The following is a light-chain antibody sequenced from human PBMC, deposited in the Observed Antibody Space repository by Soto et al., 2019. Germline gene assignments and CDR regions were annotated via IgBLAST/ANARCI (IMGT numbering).Light chain of an antibody. J-gene: IGKJ3*01. CDR3: EQYHTFPFT. Sequence: AIRMTQFPSSLSASTGDRVTITCRASQDISTYLAWYQQKPGEAPKLLIYAASTLQSGVPSNFSGSGSGTDFTLTISCLQSEDFATYYCEQYHTFPFTFGPGTKVEIK. V-gene: IGKV1-8*01. CDR1: QDISTY. CDR2: AAS.